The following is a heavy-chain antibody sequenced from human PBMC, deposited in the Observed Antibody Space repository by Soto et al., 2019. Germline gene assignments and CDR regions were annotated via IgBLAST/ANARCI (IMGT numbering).Heavy chain of an antibody. CDR3: ASTERSYGDHYSHDY. J-gene: IGHJ4*02. Sequence: ASVKVSCKASGYTFTSYDINWVRQATGQGLEWMGWMNPNSGNTGYAQKFQGRVTMTRNTSISTAYMELSSLRSEDTAVYYCASTERSYGDHYSHDYWGQGTLVTVSS. D-gene: IGHD4-17*01. V-gene: IGHV1-8*01. CDR1: GYTFTSYD. CDR2: MNPNSGNT.